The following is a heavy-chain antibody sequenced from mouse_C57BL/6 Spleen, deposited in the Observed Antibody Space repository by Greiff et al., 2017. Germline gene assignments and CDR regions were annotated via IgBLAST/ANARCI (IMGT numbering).Heavy chain of an antibody. CDR1: GYAFSSSW. V-gene: IGHV1-82*01. CDR3: ARYYYDDCFDY. D-gene: IGHD2-4*01. Sequence: VQLQQPGPELVKPGASVKISCKASGYAFSSSWMNWVKQRPGRGLGWIGRIYPGDGDTNYNGKFKGKATLTADKSSSTAFMQLSSLASEDSAVYFYARYYYDDCFDYWGQGTTLTVSS. CDR2: IYPGDGDT. J-gene: IGHJ2*01.